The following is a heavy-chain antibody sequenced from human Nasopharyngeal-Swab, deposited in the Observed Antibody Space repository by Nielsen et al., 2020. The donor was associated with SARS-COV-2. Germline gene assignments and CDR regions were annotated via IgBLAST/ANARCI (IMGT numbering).Heavy chain of an antibody. D-gene: IGHD3-22*01. V-gene: IGHV4-59*13. CDR1: GGSISSYY. Sequence: SETLSLTCTVSGGSISSYYWSWIRHPPENGMGWIGYTYSSGSTNYNPSLKSRVTISVDTSKNQFSLKLSSVTAAATAVYYCARDRKAYYDSSGFDYWGQGTLVTVSS. CDR3: ARDRKAYYDSSGFDY. CDR2: TYSSGST. J-gene: IGHJ4*02.